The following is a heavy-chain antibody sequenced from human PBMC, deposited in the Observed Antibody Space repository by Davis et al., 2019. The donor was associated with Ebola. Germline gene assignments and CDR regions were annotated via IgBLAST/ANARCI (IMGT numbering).Heavy chain of an antibody. CDR2: ISWNSGSI. Sequence: PGGSLRLSCAASGFTFDDYAMHWVRQAPGKGLEWVSGISWNSGSIGYADSVKGRFTISRDNAKNSLYLQMNSLRAEDMALYYCAKDFSPEYSSSSFDYWGQGTLVTVSS. D-gene: IGHD6-6*01. CDR1: GFTFDDYA. J-gene: IGHJ4*02. CDR3: AKDFSPEYSSSSFDY. V-gene: IGHV3-9*03.